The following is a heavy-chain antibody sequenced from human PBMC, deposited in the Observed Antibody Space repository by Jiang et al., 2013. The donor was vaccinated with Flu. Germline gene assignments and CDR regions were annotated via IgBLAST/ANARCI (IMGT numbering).Heavy chain of an antibody. CDR2: IYWDDDK. V-gene: IGHV2-5*02. J-gene: IGHJ4*02. CDR3: AFLNNQDGFVDY. D-gene: IGHD5-24*01. Sequence: LEWLALIYWDDDKRYSPSLKSRLTITKDTSKNQVVLTMTNMDPVDTATYYCAFLNNQDGFVDYWGQGTLVTVSS.